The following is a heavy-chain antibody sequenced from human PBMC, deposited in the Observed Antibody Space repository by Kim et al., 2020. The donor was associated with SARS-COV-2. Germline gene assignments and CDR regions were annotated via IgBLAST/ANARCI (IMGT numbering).Heavy chain of an antibody. J-gene: IGHJ4*02. D-gene: IGHD6-19*01. Sequence: RYIPSFQGQVTISADKSISTAYLQWSSLKAADTAMYYCARHGGSSGWYHYWGQGTLVTVSS. CDR3: ARHGGSSGWYHY. V-gene: IGHV5-51*01.